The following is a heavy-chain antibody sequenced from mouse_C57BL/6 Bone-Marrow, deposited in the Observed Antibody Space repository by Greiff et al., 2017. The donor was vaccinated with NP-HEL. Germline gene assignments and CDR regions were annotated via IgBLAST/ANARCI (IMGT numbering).Heavy chain of an antibody. CDR2: SRNKANDYTT. CDR1: GFTFSDFY. J-gene: IGHJ1*03. CDR3: ARDGVYYDYHYWYFDV. D-gene: IGHD2-4*01. Sequence: EVKVVESGGGLVQSGRSLRLSCATSGFTFSDFYMEWVRQAPGKGLEWIAASRNKANDYTTEYSASVKGRFIVSRDTSQSILYLQMNALRAEDTAIYYCARDGVYYDYHYWYFDVWGTGTTVTVSS. V-gene: IGHV7-1*01.